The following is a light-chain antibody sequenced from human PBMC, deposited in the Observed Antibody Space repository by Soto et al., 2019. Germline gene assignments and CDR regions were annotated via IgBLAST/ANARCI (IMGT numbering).Light chain of an antibody. CDR1: ETVGSN. J-gene: IGKJ1*01. Sequence: EIVMTQSPATLSASLGQRVTLSCRASETVGSNLAWYQQKPGQAPRLLIYGAFTRATGIPARFSGSGSGTDFTLTISSLQSEDSAVYYCQQHNNWRTFGQGTKVEIK. V-gene: IGKV3-15*01. CDR2: GAF. CDR3: QQHNNWRT.